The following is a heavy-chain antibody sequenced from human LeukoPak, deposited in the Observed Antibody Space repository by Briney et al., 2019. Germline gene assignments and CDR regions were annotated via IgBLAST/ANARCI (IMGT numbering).Heavy chain of an antibody. CDR2: IYYSGST. J-gene: IGHJ4*02. Sequence: SETLSLTCTVSGGSVSSGDYYWSWIRQPPGKGLQWIGFIYYSGSTNYNPSLQSRVTISVDTSKNQFSLKLSSVTAADTAIYYCASYPTPPSGDFPDYWGQRTLVTVSS. D-gene: IGHD7-27*01. CDR1: GGSVSSGDYY. V-gene: IGHV4-61*08. CDR3: ASYPTPPSGDFPDY.